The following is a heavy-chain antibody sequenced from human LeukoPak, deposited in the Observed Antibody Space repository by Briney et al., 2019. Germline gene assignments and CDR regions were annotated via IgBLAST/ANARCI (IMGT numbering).Heavy chain of an antibody. Sequence: GESLKISCKGSGYSFPSYWIGWVRQMPGKGLEWMGIIYPADSDTRYSPSFQGQVTISVDKSISTAYLQWSSLKASDAAMYYCATLHDSGTYYSSFDYWGQGTLVTVSS. V-gene: IGHV5-51*01. CDR3: ATLHDSGTYYSSFDY. D-gene: IGHD3-10*01. J-gene: IGHJ4*02. CDR1: GYSFPSYW. CDR2: IYPADSDT.